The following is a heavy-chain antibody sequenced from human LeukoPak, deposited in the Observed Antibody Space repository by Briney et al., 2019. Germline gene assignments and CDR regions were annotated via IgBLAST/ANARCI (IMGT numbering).Heavy chain of an antibody. J-gene: IGHJ4*02. CDR1: GGSISSHY. CDR3: ARHGSGGSNDY. CDR2: IYYSGST. V-gene: IGHV4-59*08. Sequence: SETLSLTCTVSGGSISSHYWCWIRQPPGKGLEWIGYIYYSGSTNYNPSLKSRVTISVDTSKNQFSLKLSSVTAADTAVYYCARHGSGGSNDYWGQGTLVTVSS. D-gene: IGHD2-15*01.